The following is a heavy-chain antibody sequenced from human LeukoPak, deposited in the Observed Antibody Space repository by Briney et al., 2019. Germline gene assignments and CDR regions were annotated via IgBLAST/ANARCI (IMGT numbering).Heavy chain of an antibody. V-gene: IGHV3-7*03. J-gene: IGHJ4*02. D-gene: IGHD6-19*01. CDR2: IKQDGTEK. Sequence: GGSLRLSCAASGFTFSRFWMSWVRQAPGKGLEWVANIKQDGTEKYYLDSVKGRFTISRDNTKNSVYLQMNSLRAEDTAVYYCAKVWSGGSGWPPYYFDYWGQGTLVTVSS. CDR1: GFTFSRFW. CDR3: AKVWSGGSGWPPYYFDY.